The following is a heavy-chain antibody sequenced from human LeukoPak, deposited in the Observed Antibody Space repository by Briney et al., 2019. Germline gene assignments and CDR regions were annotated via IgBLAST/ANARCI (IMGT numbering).Heavy chain of an antibody. D-gene: IGHD5-18*01. J-gene: IGHJ4*02. Sequence: SETLSLTCTVSGGSISSSSYYWGWIRQPPGKGLEWIGSIYYSGSTYYNPSLKSRVTISVDTSKNQFSLKLSSVTAADTAVYYCAREGRTAMVRGSFDYWGQGTLVTVSS. V-gene: IGHV4-39*07. CDR3: AREGRTAMVRGSFDY. CDR1: GGSISSSSYY. CDR2: IYYSGST.